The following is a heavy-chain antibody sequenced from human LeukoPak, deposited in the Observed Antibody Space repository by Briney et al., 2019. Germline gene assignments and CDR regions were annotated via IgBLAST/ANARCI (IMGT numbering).Heavy chain of an antibody. J-gene: IGHJ4*02. Sequence: SETLSLTCIVSGVSISGYYWSWIRQPPGRGLEWIGYISDTGTSTYNPSLKNRLSMLVDTSKNHFYLNLTSVTAADTAIYYCARTRTYLDYWGQGALVTVSS. CDR1: GVSISGYY. V-gene: IGHV4-59*01. CDR2: ISDTGTS. D-gene: IGHD1-7*01. CDR3: ARTRTYLDY.